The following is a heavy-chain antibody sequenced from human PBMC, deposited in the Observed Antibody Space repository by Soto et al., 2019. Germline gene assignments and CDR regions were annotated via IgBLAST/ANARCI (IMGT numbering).Heavy chain of an antibody. Sequence: QAPGEGLEWASPISGSGGSTYYADSVKGRFTISRDNSKNTLYLQMNSLSAEDTAVYYCAAEYYYDSSGYGSSWFDPWGPGPLVTVSS. CDR3: AAEYYYDSSGYGSSWFDP. CDR2: ISGSGGST. V-gene: IGHV3-23*01. J-gene: IGHJ5*02. D-gene: IGHD3-22*01.